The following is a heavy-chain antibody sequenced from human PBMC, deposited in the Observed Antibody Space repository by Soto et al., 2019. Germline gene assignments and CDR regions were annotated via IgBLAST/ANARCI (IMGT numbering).Heavy chain of an antibody. Sequence: GGSLRLSCAASGSTFSSYSMNWVRQAPGKGLEWVSSISSSSSYIYYADSVKGRFTISRDNAKNSLYLQMNSLRAEDTAVYYCARDRTPTGYSSGWYERYYFDDWGEGTLVTVS. J-gene: IGHJ4*02. CDR2: ISSSSSYI. CDR3: ARDRTPTGYSSGWYERYYFDD. CDR1: GSTFSSYS. D-gene: IGHD6-19*01. V-gene: IGHV3-21*01.